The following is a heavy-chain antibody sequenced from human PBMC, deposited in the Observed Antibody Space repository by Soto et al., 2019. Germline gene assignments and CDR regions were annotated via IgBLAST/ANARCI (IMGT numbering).Heavy chain of an antibody. CDR3: AKDWYHHGEFAY. J-gene: IGHJ4*02. CDR1: GFTFSSYG. CDR2: ISYDGSKK. V-gene: IGHV3-30*18. D-gene: IGHD6-13*01. Sequence: PRESLRLSCAASGFTFSSYGMHWVRQAPGKGLEWVAVISYDGSKKYYADSVKGRFTISRDNSKNTLYLQMNSLKVEDTAVYYCAKDWYHHGEFAYWGQRTLVTVSS.